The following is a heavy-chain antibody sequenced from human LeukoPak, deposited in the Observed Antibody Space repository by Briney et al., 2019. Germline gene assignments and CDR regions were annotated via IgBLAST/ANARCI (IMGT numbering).Heavy chain of an antibody. CDR3: AKVSPISPSGYLDY. D-gene: IGHD3-3*01. V-gene: IGHV3-21*01. Sequence: GGSLRLSCAASGFTVSSNYMNWVRQAPGKGLEWVSSISSSSSYIYYADSVKGRFTISRDNSRNTLFLQMNSLRDEDTAMYYCAKVSPISPSGYLDYWGQGTPVTVSS. CDR2: ISSSSSYI. CDR1: GFTVSSNY. J-gene: IGHJ4*02.